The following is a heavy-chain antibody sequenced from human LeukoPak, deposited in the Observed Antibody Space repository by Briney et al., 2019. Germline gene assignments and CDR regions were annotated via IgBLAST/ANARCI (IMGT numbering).Heavy chain of an antibody. J-gene: IGHJ4*02. Sequence: GGSLRLSCAASGFTFSSYSMNWVRQAPGKGLEWVSSISSSSSYIYYADSVKGRFTISRDNAKNSLYLQMNSLRAEDTAVYYCAIEGSGTYYFDYWGQGTLVTVSS. CDR2: ISSSSSYI. CDR1: GFTFSSYS. CDR3: AIEGSGTYYFDY. V-gene: IGHV3-21*01. D-gene: IGHD3-10*01.